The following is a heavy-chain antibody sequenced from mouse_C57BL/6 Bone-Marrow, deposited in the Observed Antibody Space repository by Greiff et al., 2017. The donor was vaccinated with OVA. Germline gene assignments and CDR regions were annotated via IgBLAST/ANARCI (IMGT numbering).Heavy chain of an antibody. J-gene: IGHJ1*03. D-gene: IGHD1-1*01. Sequence: VQLKQSGGGLVKPGGSLKLSCAASGFTFSDCGMHWVRQAPEQGLEWVAYISSGSSTIYYADTVKGRFTIYRDNAKKTLFLPVNSLRSEDTAMYYCARAPLITTVVATRYFDVWGTGTTVTGSS. V-gene: IGHV5-17*01. CDR3: ARAPLITTVVATRYFDV. CDR1: GFTFSDCG. CDR2: ISSGSSTI.